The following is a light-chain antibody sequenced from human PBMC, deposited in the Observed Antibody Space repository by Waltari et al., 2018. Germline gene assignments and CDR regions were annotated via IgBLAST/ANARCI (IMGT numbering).Light chain of an antibody. CDR2: DAS. J-gene: IGKJ1*01. V-gene: IGKV3-11*01. CDR3: QQRSNWPWT. CDR1: QSFSSY. Sequence: EIVLTQSPATLSLSPGERATLSCRASQSFSSYLAWYQQKPGQAPRLLNYDASNRATGIPARFSGSGSGTDFTLTISSLEPEDFAVYYCQQRSNWPWTFGQGTKVEIK.